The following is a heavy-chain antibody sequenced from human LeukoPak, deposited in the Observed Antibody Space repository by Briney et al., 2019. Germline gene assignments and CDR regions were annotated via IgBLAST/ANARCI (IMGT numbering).Heavy chain of an antibody. CDR2: INHSGTT. CDR1: GEFFSSYY. V-gene: IGHV4-34*01. D-gene: IGHD3-10*01. J-gene: IGHJ4*02. Sequence: SETLSLTCDVYGEFFSSYYWSWIRQPPGKVLEWIGDINHSGTTKYNPSLKSRVTIVIDTSKSHFSLKVNSVTAADTAVYYCARLPLGAFGEVLNFDLWGQGTVVTVSP. CDR3: ARLPLGAFGEVLNFDL.